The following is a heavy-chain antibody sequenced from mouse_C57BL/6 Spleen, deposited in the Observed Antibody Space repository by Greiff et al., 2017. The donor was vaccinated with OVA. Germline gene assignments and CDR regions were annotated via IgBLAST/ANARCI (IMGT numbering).Heavy chain of an antibody. V-gene: IGHV5-4*01. CDR3: ARDTYGSSDDY. CDR2: ISDGGSYT. Sequence: EVKLMESGGGLVKPGGSLKLSCAASGFTFSSYAMSWVRQTPEKRLEWVATISDGGSYTYYPDNVQGRFTISRDNAKNNLYLQMSHLKSEDTAMYYCARDTYGSSDDYWGQGTTLTVSS. J-gene: IGHJ2*01. CDR1: GFTFSSYA. D-gene: IGHD1-1*01.